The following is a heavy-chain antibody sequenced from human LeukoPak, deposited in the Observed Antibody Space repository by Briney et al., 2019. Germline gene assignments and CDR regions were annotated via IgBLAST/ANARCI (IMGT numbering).Heavy chain of an antibody. Sequence: GGSLRLSCAASGFTFSSYGMHWVRQAPGKGLEWVAFIRYDGSNKYYADSVKGRFTISRDNSKNTLYLQMNSLRAEDTAVYYCAKDRADIVVVPAAINAGARWDFDYWGQGTLVTVSS. CDR1: GFTFSSYG. CDR3: AKDRADIVVVPAAINAGARWDFDY. CDR2: IRYDGSNK. J-gene: IGHJ4*02. D-gene: IGHD2-2*02. V-gene: IGHV3-30*02.